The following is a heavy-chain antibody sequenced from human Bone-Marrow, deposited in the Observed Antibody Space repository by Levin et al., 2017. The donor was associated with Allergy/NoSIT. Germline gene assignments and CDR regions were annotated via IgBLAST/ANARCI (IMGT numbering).Heavy chain of an antibody. CDR2: IIPIFGTA. CDR3: AISAPRITMDRKGAFDI. Sequence: SVKVSCKASGGTFSSYAISWVRQAPGQGLEWMGGIIPIFGTANYAQKFQGRVTITADESTSTAYMELSSLRSEDTAVYYCAISAPRITMDRKGAFDIWGQGTMVTVSS. D-gene: IGHD3-10*01. CDR1: GGTFSSYA. V-gene: IGHV1-69*13. J-gene: IGHJ3*02.